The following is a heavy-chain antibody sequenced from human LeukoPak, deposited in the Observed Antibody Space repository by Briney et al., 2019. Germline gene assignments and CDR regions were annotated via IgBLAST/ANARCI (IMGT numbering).Heavy chain of an antibody. Sequence: GSLRLSCAASGFTFSSYAMHWVRQAPGKGLEWVLSISSSSTYIYYADSVKGRFTISRDNAKNSLYLQMNSLRAEDTAVYYCARGTLNYDILNYMDVWGKGTTVTVSS. CDR3: ARGTLNYDILNYMDV. CDR2: ISSSSTYI. J-gene: IGHJ6*03. V-gene: IGHV3-21*01. D-gene: IGHD3-9*01. CDR1: GFTFSSYA.